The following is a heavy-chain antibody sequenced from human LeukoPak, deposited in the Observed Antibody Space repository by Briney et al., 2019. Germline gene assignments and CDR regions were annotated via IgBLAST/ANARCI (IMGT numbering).Heavy chain of an antibody. CDR3: ARVYQSAEYYFDY. V-gene: IGHV4-59*01. D-gene: IGHD2-2*01. CDR1: GGSIDSYY. CDR2: IYYTGST. J-gene: IGHJ4*02. Sequence: TSETLSLTCTVSGGSIDSYYWSWIRQPPGKGLEWIGYIYYTGSTEYHPSLKSRVTISLDTSKNQFSLKLTSVTAADTAVYYCARVYQSAEYYFDYWGQGNLVSVSS.